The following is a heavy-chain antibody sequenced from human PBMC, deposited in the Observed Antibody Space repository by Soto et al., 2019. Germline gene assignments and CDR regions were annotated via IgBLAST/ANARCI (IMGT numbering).Heavy chain of an antibody. D-gene: IGHD1-26*01. CDR1: GFNFNTYS. CDR2: ISTSGGYK. CDR3: AGERSALPGARDAMDV. V-gene: IGHV3-21*02. Sequence: EVRLVESGGGLVKPGGSLRVSCAASGFNFNTYSMNWVRQAPGKGLEWVSFISTSGGYKYYVDSVRGRFTISRDNAKKSVYLEMNSLTADDTAVYYCAGERSALPGARDAMDVWGQGTTVTVSS. J-gene: IGHJ6*02.